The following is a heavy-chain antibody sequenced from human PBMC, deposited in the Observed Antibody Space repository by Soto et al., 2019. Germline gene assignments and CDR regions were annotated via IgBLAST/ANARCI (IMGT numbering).Heavy chain of an antibody. CDR2: IYYSGST. J-gene: IGHJ3*02. V-gene: IGHV4-31*03. CDR1: GGSISSGGYY. D-gene: IGHD3-9*01. CDR3: ARVLYDILTGYGPAAFDI. Sequence: TSETLSLTCTVSGGSISSGGYYWSWIRQHPGKGLEWIGYIYYSGSTYYNPSLKSRVTISVDTSKNQFSLKLSSVTAADTAVYYCARVLYDILTGYGPAAFDIWGQGTMVTVSS.